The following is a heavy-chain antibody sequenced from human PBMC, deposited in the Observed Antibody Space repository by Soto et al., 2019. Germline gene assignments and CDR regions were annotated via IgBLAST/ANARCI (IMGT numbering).Heavy chain of an antibody. D-gene: IGHD6-13*01. V-gene: IGHV3-33*01. CDR2: IWYDGSNK. Sequence: GGSLRLSCAASGFTFSSYGMHWVRQAPGKGLEWVAVIWYDGSNKYYADSVKGRFTISRDNSKNTLYLQMNSLRAEDTAVYYCARDRGRAAAGSVRYFDYWGQGTLVTVSS. CDR1: GFTFSSYG. J-gene: IGHJ4*02. CDR3: ARDRGRAAAGSVRYFDY.